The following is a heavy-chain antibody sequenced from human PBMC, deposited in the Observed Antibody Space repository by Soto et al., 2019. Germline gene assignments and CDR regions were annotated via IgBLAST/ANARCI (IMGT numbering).Heavy chain of an antibody. CDR1: GFTFSSYA. Sequence: PGGSLRLSCAASGFTFSSYAMSWGRQAPGKGLEWVSAISGSGGSTYYADSAKGRFTISRDNSKNTLYLQMNSLRAEDTAVYYCAKLGSGSYYGWYFDYWGQGTLVTVSS. D-gene: IGHD1-26*01. J-gene: IGHJ4*02. V-gene: IGHV3-23*01. CDR3: AKLGSGSYYGWYFDY. CDR2: ISGSGGST.